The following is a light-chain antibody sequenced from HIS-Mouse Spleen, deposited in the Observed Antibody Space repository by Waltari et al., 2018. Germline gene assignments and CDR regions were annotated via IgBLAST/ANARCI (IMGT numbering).Light chain of an antibody. CDR3: CSYAGSSTV. V-gene: IGLV2-23*01. CDR2: EGS. CDR1: SSDVGRYNL. Sequence: QSALTQPASVSGSPGPSITISCTGTSSDVGRYNLVSWYQKHPGKAPKLMIYEGSKRPSGVSNRFSGSKSGNTASLTISGLQAEDEADYYCCSYAGSSTVFGGGTKLTVL. J-gene: IGLJ2*01.